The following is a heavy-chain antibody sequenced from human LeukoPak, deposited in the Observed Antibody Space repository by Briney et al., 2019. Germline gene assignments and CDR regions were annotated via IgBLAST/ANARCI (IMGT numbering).Heavy chain of an antibody. D-gene: IGHD3-22*01. V-gene: IGHV4-31*03. CDR1: GGSISSGGYY. CDR3: ARDPAYDNYYFDY. J-gene: IGHJ4*02. CDR2: IYYSGST. Sequence: NTSETLSLTCTVSGGSISSGGYYWSWIRQHPGKGLEWIGYIYYSGSTYYNPSLKSRVTISVDTSKNQFSLKLSSVTAADTAVYYCARDPAYDNYYFDYWGQGTLVTVSS.